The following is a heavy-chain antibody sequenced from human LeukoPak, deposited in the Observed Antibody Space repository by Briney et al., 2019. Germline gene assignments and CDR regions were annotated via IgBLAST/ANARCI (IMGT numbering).Heavy chain of an antibody. CDR3: ARDSTSIAARQWFVGYYGMDV. CDR1: GFTFSSYG. Sequence: GGSLRLSCAASGFTFSSYGMHWVRQAPGKGLEWVAVISYDGSNKYYADSVKGRFTISRDNSKNTLYLQMNSLRAEDTAVYYCARDSTSIAARQWFVGYYGMDVWGQGTTVTVSS. V-gene: IGHV3-30*19. CDR2: ISYDGSNK. D-gene: IGHD6-6*01. J-gene: IGHJ6*02.